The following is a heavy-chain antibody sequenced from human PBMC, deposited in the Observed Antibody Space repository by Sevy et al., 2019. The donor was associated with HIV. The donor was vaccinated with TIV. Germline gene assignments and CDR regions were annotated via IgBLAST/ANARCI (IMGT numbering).Heavy chain of an antibody. J-gene: IGHJ4*02. CDR2: IWYDGSNK. CDR3: AKAARIAAAGTSYFDY. V-gene: IGHV3-30*02. D-gene: IGHD6-13*01. CDR1: GFTFSSYG. Sequence: GGSLRLSCAASGFTFSSYGMHWVRQAPGKGLEWVAVIWYDGSNKYYADSVKGRFTISRDNSKNTLYLQMNSLRAEDTAVYYCAKAARIAAAGTSYFDYWGQGTLVTVSS.